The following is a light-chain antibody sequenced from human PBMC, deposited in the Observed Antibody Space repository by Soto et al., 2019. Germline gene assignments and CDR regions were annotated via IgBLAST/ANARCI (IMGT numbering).Light chain of an antibody. J-gene: IGLJ2*01. CDR1: SGLNSYA. Sequence: QLVLTQSPSASASLGASVKLTCTLSSGLNSYAIAWHQQQPEKGPRYLMKLNSDGSHSKGDGIPDRFSGSRSGAERYLTISSLQSEDEADYYCQTWGTGIVVFGGGTKLTVL. CDR2: LNSDGSH. V-gene: IGLV4-69*01. CDR3: QTWGTGIVV.